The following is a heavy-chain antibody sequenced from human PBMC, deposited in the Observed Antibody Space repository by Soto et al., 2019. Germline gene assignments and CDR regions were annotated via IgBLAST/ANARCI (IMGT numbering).Heavy chain of an antibody. CDR2: VTNAGKT. CDR3: AKDYPSVVTPLDY. V-gene: IGHV3-23*01. Sequence: GGSLRLSCAASGFIFSSYAMTWVRQAPGKGLEWVSTVTNAGKTYYADSVKGRFTISRDNSKNTLSLQMNSLRAEDTAVYYCAKDYPSVVTPLDYSGQATQVTVSS. J-gene: IGHJ4*02. D-gene: IGHD2-21*02. CDR1: GFIFSSYA.